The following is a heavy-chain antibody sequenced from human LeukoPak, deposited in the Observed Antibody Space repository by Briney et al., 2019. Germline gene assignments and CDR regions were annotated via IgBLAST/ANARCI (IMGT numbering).Heavy chain of an antibody. V-gene: IGHV4-31*03. CDR1: GASISSGTYY. D-gene: IGHD5-18*01. CDR3: ARDLLDTAMVHYWYFEL. J-gene: IGHJ2*01. Sequence: PSQTLSLTCTVSGASISSGTYYWSWIRQHPGKGLEWIGYIYYNRSIYYNPSLKSRVTISVDTPKNQFSLKLSSVTAADTAVYYCARDLLDTAMVHYWYFELWGRGTLVTVSS. CDR2: IYYNRSI.